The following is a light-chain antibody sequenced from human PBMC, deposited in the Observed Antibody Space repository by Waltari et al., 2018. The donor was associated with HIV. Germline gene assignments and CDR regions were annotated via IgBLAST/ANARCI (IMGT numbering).Light chain of an antibody. CDR1: SGSTASHY. Sequence: NFMLTQTHSVSESPGKTVTISCTGSSGSTASHYSQRYQQRPGSAPTTVIYEDNQRPSGVPDRFSGSIDSSSNSASLTISGLKTEDEADYYCQSYDSSKWVFGGGTKLTVL. CDR3: QSYDSSKWV. J-gene: IGLJ3*02. V-gene: IGLV6-57*02. CDR2: EDN.